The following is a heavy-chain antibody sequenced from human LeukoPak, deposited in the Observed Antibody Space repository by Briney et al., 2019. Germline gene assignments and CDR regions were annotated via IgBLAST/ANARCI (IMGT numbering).Heavy chain of an antibody. D-gene: IGHD1-26*01. CDR3: AKDKSGSYYYSTPYNWFDP. CDR1: GFTFSSYG. J-gene: IGHJ5*02. V-gene: IGHV3-23*01. Sequence: GGSLRLSCAASGFTFSSYGMSWVRQAPGKGLEWVSAISGSGGSTYYADSVKGRFTISRDNSKNTLYLQMNSLRAEDTAVYYCAKDKSGSYYYSTPYNWFDPWGQGTLVTVSS. CDR2: ISGSGGST.